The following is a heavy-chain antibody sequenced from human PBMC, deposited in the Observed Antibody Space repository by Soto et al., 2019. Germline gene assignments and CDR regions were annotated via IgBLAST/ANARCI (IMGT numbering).Heavy chain of an antibody. Sequence: ASETLSLTCTVSGGSMNYYYWSWIRQHPGKGLEWIGYIYHSGTAEYNPSLKSRVTLSVDTSKSQFSLRMSSVTTADTAVYYCARDRVIISAPTKEYVFEIWGQGTTVTVAS. CDR1: GGSMNYYY. V-gene: IGHV4-59*01. CDR3: ARDRVIISAPTKEYVFEI. D-gene: IGHD2-21*01. J-gene: IGHJ6*02. CDR2: IYHSGTA.